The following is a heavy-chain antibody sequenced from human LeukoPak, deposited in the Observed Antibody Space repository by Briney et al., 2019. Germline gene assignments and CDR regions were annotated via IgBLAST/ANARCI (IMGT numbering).Heavy chain of an antibody. D-gene: IGHD1-26*01. CDR1: GYTFTACY. J-gene: IGHJ3*01. CDR3: ARVYVGATRLRVAFDV. Sequence: ASVKVSCKASGYTFTACYIHWVRQAPGQGLEWMGWINPDSGPTSYAQKFQGWVTMTRDTSISTAYMELSRLTSDDTAVYYCARVYVGATRLRVAFDVWGQGTMVTVSS. CDR2: INPDSGPT. V-gene: IGHV1-2*04.